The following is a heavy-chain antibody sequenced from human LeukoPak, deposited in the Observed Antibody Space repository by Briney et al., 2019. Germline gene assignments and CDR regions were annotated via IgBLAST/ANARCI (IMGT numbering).Heavy chain of an antibody. CDR2: ISGSGGDT. Sequence: GGSLRLCCAASGFTFSTDAMTWVRQAPGKGLQWVSAISGSGGDTYYEDSVKGRFTISRDNSKNMMYLQMNSLRAEDTAVYYCARDSSGWSKNYWGQGTLVTVSS. CDR1: GFTFSTDA. D-gene: IGHD6-19*01. J-gene: IGHJ4*02. CDR3: ARDSSGWSKNY. V-gene: IGHV3-23*01.